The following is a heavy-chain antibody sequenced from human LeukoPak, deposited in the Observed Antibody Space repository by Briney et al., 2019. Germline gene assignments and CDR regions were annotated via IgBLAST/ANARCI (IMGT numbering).Heavy chain of an antibody. J-gene: IGHJ4*02. CDR1: GGSFSGYY. Sequence: PSGTLSLTCAVYGGSFSGYYWSWIRQPPGKGLEWIGYIYYSGSTNYNPSLKSRVTISVDTSKNQFSLKLSSVTAADTAVYYCARGSRSSDYWGQGTLVTVSS. V-gene: IGHV4-59*01. CDR2: IYYSGST. CDR3: ARGSRSSDY.